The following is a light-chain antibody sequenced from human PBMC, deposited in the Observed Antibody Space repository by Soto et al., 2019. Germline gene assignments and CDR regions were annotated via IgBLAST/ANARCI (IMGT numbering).Light chain of an antibody. CDR2: KAS. CDR1: QSISNW. V-gene: IGKV1-5*03. J-gene: IGKJ1*01. CDR3: QQYNTYPWT. Sequence: DIQMTQSPSTLSASVGDRVTITCRASQSISNWLAWYQQKPGKAPNLLIYKASSLERGVPSRFSGSGSGTEFTLTINGLQPDDFATYYCQQYNTYPWTFGQGTRVEIK.